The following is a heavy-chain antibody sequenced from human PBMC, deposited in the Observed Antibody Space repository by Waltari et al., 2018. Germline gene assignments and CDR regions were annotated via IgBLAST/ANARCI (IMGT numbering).Heavy chain of an antibody. CDR1: GFTFSSYA. CDR2: ISGSGGST. Sequence: EVQLLESGGGLVQPGGSLRLSCAASGFTFSSYAMSWVRQAPGKGLGWVSAISGSGGSTYYADSVKGRFTISRDNSKNTLYLQMNSLRAEDTAVYYCAKAETLLYYFDYWGQEPWSPSPQ. CDR3: AKAETLLYYFDY. V-gene: IGHV3-23*01. J-gene: IGHJ4*01. D-gene: IGHD3-10*01.